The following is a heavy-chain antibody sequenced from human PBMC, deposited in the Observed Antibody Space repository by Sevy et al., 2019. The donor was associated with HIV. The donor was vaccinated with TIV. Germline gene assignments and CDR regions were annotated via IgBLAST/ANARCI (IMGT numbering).Heavy chain of an antibody. V-gene: IGHV3-53*01. Sequence: GGSLRLSCVASGFTVSGDYMNWIRQAPGKGLEWVSVISNDGYKYYADSVAGRFTASRDISQNIVYPQMHNLRVEDTAVYYCARRGAMDVWGQGTTVTVSS. D-gene: IGHD5-12*01. J-gene: IGHJ6*02. CDR1: GFTVSGDY. CDR2: ISNDGYK. CDR3: ARRGAMDV.